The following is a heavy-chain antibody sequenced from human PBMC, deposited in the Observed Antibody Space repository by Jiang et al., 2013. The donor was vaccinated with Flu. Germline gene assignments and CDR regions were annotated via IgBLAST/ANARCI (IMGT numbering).Heavy chain of an antibody. V-gene: IGHV3-64*07. CDR1: GFPFGTYA. D-gene: IGHD6-19*01. CDR2: ISSNGGSK. CDR3: ARVGISGWYLDF. Sequence: LVESGGGLVQSGGSLRLSCAASGFPFGTYAMHWVRQPPGKGLEYVSAISSNGGSKYYGDSFKGRFSVSRDNAKDTLYLQMGSLRPEDTAVYYCARVGISGWYLDFWGQGTLVTVAS. J-gene: IGHJ4*02.